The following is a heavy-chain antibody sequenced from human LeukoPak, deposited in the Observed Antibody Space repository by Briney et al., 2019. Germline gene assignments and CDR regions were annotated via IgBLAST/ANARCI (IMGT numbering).Heavy chain of an antibody. CDR2: ISSSGSTR. D-gene: IGHD5-24*01. Sequence: GGSLRLSCAASGFTFSSYEINWVRQAPGKGLEWVSYISSSGSTRYYADSVKGRFTISRDNAKNSLYLQMNSLRAEDTAVYYCARLLDGYNYRSWFDPWGQGTLVTVSS. J-gene: IGHJ5*02. CDR3: ARLLDGYNYRSWFDP. CDR1: GFTFSSYE. V-gene: IGHV3-48*03.